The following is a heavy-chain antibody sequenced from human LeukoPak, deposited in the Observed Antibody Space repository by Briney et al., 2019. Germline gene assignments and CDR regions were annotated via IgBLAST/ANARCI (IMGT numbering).Heavy chain of an antibody. D-gene: IGHD6-13*01. Sequence: GGSLRLSCAASGFTFSNLWMSWVRQAPGKGLKWVANIKQDGSEKYYVDSVKGRFTISRDNAQNSLYLQMNSLRAEDTAIYYCATGTAAAGTDWGQGTLVTVSS. J-gene: IGHJ4*02. CDR2: IKQDGSEK. V-gene: IGHV3-7*03. CDR3: ATGTAAAGTD. CDR1: GFTFSNLW.